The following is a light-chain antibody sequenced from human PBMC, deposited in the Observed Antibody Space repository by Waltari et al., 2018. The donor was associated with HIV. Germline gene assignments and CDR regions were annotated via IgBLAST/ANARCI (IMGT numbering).Light chain of an antibody. Sequence: QSALTQPPSASGSPGQSVTISCTGTSSDVGGYNYVSWYQQHPGKAPKLMIYEVSKRPSGVPDRVSGSKSGNTASLTVSELQAEDEADYYCSSYAGSNNVVFGGGTKLTVL. J-gene: IGLJ2*01. CDR2: EVS. CDR1: SSDVGGYNY. V-gene: IGLV2-8*01. CDR3: SSYAGSNNVV.